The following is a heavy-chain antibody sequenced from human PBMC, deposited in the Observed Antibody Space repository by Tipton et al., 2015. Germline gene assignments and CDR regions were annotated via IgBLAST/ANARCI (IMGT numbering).Heavy chain of an antibody. CDR2: ISSSSSFI. Sequence: SLRLSCAASGFTFSSFTMNWVRQAPGKGLEWVSSISSSSSFIFYADSVKGRFTISRDNAKNSLYLQMNSLRAEDTAVYYCARDSGIEGHCNTTSCLMGFDPWGQGTLVTVSS. D-gene: IGHD2-2*01. CDR3: ARDSGIEGHCNTTSCLMGFDP. J-gene: IGHJ5*02. V-gene: IGHV3-21*01. CDR1: GFTFSSFT.